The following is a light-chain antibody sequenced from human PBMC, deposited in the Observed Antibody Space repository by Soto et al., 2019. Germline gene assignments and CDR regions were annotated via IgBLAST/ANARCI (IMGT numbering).Light chain of an antibody. V-gene: IGLV1-47*01. Sequence: QSVLTRPPSASGTPGQRVTISCSGSSSNIGSNYVYWYQQLPGTAPKLLIYRNNQRPSGVPDQFSGSKSGTSASLAISGLRSEDEADYYCAAWDDSLSGRVFGGGTKLTVL. CDR3: AAWDDSLSGRV. CDR1: SSNIGSNY. J-gene: IGLJ2*01. CDR2: RNN.